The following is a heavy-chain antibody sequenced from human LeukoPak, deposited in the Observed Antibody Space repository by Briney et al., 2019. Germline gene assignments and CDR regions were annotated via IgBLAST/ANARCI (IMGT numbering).Heavy chain of an antibody. V-gene: IGHV4-61*02. CDR2: IYVSGST. Sequence: SETLSLTCTVSGSISSGSYYWSWIRQPAGKGLEWIGRIYVSGSTNYNPSLESRVTISVDTSKNQFSLQLTSLTAADTAVYYCAVDFGDKPDAFDIWGQGTMVTVSS. J-gene: IGHJ3*02. D-gene: IGHD4-23*01. CDR3: AVDFGDKPDAFDI. CDR1: GSISSGSYY.